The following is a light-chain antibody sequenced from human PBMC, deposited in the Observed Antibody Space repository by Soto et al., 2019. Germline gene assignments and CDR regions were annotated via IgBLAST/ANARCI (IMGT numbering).Light chain of an antibody. J-gene: IGKJ4*01. CDR2: SAS. CDR3: QQTFSNPLS. V-gene: IGKV1-39*01. Sequence: IQLTQSPSSLSASVGDRVTIACRASESISDYLNWYQHKPGEAPKVLVYSASTLRGGVPSRFGGTGSRTEFTLTISSLQPQDVAPYYCQQTFSNPLSFGGATKREIK. CDR1: ESISDY.